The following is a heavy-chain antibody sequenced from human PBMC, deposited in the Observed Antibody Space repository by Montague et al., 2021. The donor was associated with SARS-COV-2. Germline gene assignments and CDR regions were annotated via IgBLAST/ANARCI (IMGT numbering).Heavy chain of an antibody. CDR3: ARYYERSLDV. J-gene: IGHJ6*02. CDR1: GGSITNHD. CDR2: IFKNGDT. V-gene: IGHV4-59*11. D-gene: IGHD3-16*01. Sequence: SETLSLTCTVSGGSITNHDWSWIRQPPGKGLEWIVNIFKNGDTNYNPSLRSRVTISVDTSKNQFSLKVTSVTAADTATYYCARYYERSLDVWGQGTTVTVFS.